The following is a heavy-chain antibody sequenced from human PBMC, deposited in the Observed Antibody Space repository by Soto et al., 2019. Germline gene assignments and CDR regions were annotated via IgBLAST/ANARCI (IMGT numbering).Heavy chain of an antibody. CDR1: GFTFGNYA. CDR3: AKSLVTPSDAFDL. CDR2: ISDPGTST. Sequence: VGSLRLSCAASGFTFGNYAMNWVRQAPGKGLEWISSISDPGTSTYYANSVKGRFSMFRDNSKNTLFLQMNRLRADDTAVYFCAKSLVTPSDAFDLWGRGTLVTVS. V-gene: IGHV3-23*01. J-gene: IGHJ3*01. D-gene: IGHD2-21*02.